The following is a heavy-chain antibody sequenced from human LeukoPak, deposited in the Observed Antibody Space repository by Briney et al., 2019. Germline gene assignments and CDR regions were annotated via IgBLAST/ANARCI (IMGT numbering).Heavy chain of an antibody. J-gene: IGHJ3*02. V-gene: IGHV3-48*03. CDR3: ARGSSGWRNAFDI. Sequence: GGSLRLSCAASGFTFSSYEMNWVRQAPGKGLEWVSYISSSGSTIYYADSVKGRFTISRDNAKNSLYLQMNSLRAEDTAVYYCARGSSGWRNAFDIWGQGTMVTVSS. CDR2: ISSSGSTI. CDR1: GFTFSSYE. D-gene: IGHD6-19*01.